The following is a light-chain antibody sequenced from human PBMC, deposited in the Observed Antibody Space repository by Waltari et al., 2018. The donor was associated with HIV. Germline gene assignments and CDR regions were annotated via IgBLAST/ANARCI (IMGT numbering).Light chain of an antibody. CDR1: SIGSKS. V-gene: IGLV3-9*01. CDR3: QVWDKNTGI. CDR2: GDT. J-gene: IGLJ1*01. Sequence: SYELTQPLSVSVALGQTAKVPCWGDSIGSKSGQWYQQKPGQAPVLVIYGDTNRPAGIPERFSGSNSGNTATLSISSAQAGDEADYYCQVWDKNTGIFGTGTKVTVL.